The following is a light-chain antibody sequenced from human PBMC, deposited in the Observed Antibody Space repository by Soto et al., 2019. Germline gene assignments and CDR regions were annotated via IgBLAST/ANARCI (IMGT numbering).Light chain of an antibody. V-gene: IGKV1-9*01. CDR1: QGISSW. Sequence: DIQLTQSPSFLSASVGDRVTITCRASQGISSWLAWYQQKPGKAPKLLISTASTLQSGVPSRFSGSGFGTDSTLTISSLQPEDFATYYCQQLDNFPRTFGQGTKVDIK. CDR2: TAS. J-gene: IGKJ1*01. CDR3: QQLDNFPRT.